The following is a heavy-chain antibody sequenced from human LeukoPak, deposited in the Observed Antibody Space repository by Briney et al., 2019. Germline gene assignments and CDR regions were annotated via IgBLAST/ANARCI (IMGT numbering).Heavy chain of an antibody. Sequence: GGSLRLSCAASGFTFDDSGMSWVRQAPGKGLEWVSGINWNGGSTGYADSVKGRFTISRDNAKNSLYLQMNSLRVDDTALYYCARVGPYYYDSSGYYYYFEYWGQGTLVTVSS. J-gene: IGHJ4*02. CDR3: ARVGPYYYDSSGYYYYFEY. V-gene: IGHV3-20*04. CDR2: INWNGGST. CDR1: GFTFDDSG. D-gene: IGHD3-22*01.